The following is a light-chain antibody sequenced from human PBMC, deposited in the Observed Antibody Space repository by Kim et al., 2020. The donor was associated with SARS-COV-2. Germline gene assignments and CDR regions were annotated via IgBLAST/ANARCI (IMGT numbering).Light chain of an antibody. Sequence: PEPSTTTCCAATASVVGDNKYISCYQQHPGKVPKLMVYDVSKRPAGVSNRFSGSKAGNTASLTISGLQAEDEADYYCSSYTTSNTVFGGGTQLTVL. J-gene: IGLJ3*02. CDR3: SSYTTSNTV. CDR2: DVS. V-gene: IGLV2-14*04. CDR1: ASVVGDNKY.